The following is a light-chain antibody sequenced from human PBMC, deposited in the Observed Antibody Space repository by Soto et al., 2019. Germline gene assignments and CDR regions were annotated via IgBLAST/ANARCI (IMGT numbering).Light chain of an antibody. V-gene: IGKV3-20*01. J-gene: IGKJ3*01. Sequence: EIVLTQSPGTLSLSPGERATLSCRASQSVSSNNLAWYQQRPGQAPRVVIYAASTRATGIPERFSFSGSGTDFTLIISRLEPEDFADDYCQQNGRSPFTFGPGTKVDIK. CDR1: QSVSSNN. CDR3: QQNGRSPFT. CDR2: AAS.